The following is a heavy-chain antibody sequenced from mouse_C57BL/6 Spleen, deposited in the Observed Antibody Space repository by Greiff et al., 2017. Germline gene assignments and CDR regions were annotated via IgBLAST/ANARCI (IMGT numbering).Heavy chain of an antibody. CDR1: GFTFSDYY. V-gene: IGHV5-16*01. J-gene: IGHJ3*01. Sequence: EVHLVESEGGLVQPGSSMKLSCTASGFTFSDYYMAWVRQVPEKGLEWVANINYDGSSTYYLDSLKSRFIISRDNAKNILYLQMSSLKSEDTATYYCAREDGYYGGFAYWGQGTLVTVSA. D-gene: IGHD2-3*01. CDR2: INYDGSST. CDR3: AREDGYYGGFAY.